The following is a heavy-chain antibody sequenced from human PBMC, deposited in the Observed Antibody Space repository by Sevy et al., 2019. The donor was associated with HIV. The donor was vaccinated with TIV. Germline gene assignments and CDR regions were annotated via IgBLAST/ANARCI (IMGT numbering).Heavy chain of an antibody. V-gene: IGHV1-24*01. CDR3: AGTKDYYDNSGDPFDY. D-gene: IGHD3-22*01. CDR1: GKTLTALA. CDR2: YDPEDAET. Sequence: ASVKVSCKVSGKTLTALAIHWVRQAPGKGLEWMATYDPEDAETYYAQRFQGRVTMTEDTSTDTAYMETSSLGSEDTAVFYCAGTKDYYDNSGDPFDYWGQGTLVTVSS. J-gene: IGHJ4*02.